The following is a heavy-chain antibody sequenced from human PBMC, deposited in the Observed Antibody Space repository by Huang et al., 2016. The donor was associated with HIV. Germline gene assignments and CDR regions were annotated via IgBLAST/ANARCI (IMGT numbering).Heavy chain of an antibody. J-gene: IGHJ3*02. CDR2: IYTSGST. CDR3: ATWPPGSQMRAFDI. D-gene: IGHD2-15*01. Sequence: YWTWIRQPAGKGLEWIGHIYTSGSTNYNPSLKSRVTISIDTSKNHFPLRLNSVTAADTAVYYCATWPPGSQMRAFDIWGPGTMITVSS. CDR1: Y. V-gene: IGHV4-61*09.